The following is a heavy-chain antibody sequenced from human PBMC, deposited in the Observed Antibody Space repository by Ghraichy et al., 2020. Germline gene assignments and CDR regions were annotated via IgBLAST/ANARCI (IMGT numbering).Heavy chain of an antibody. V-gene: IGHV3-23*01. CDR1: GFSFSSYA. Sequence: GGSLRLSCAASGFSFSSYAMSWVRQAPGKGLEWVSSISGGGSNIYYAASVKGRFTVSRDNPKNTLYLQMNSLRAEDTAVYYCAKDQEVVTSHFDSWGQGALVTVSS. CDR2: ISGGGSNI. J-gene: IGHJ4*02. D-gene: IGHD4-23*01. CDR3: AKDQEVVTSHFDS.